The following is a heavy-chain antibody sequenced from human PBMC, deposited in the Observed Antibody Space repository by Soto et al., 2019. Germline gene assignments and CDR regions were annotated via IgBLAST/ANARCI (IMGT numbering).Heavy chain of an antibody. D-gene: IGHD2-2*01. V-gene: IGHV3-66*01. Sequence: EVQVVESGGGLVQPGGSLRLSCAASGFSVTNNYMNWVRQAPGKGLEWVSIIDIGGNTYYADSVKDRFTISRDNSRNTLYLHMDSRRAEDTVVYYCARGRGSTGYLGREHYFDYWGQGTLVTVSP. CDR1: GFSVTNNY. CDR2: IDIGGNT. CDR3: ARGRGSTGYLGREHYFDY. J-gene: IGHJ4*02.